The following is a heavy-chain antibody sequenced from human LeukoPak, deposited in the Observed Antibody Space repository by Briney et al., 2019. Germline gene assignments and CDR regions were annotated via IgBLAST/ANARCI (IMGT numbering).Heavy chain of an antibody. CDR1: GYTFTSFG. V-gene: IGHV1-18*01. Sequence: ASVKVSCKASGYTFTSFGISWVRQAPGQGLERMGWISAYNGNTNYAQKLQGRVTMTTDTSTSTAYMELRSLRSDDTAVYYCARDKYSSSWYYYYMDVWGKGTTVTVSS. CDR3: ARDKYSSSWYYYYMDV. CDR2: ISAYNGNT. J-gene: IGHJ6*03. D-gene: IGHD6-6*01.